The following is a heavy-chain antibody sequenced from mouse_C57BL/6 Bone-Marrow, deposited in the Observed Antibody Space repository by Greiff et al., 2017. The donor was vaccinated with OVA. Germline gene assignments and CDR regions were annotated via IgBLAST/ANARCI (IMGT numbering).Heavy chain of an antibody. V-gene: IGHV1-22*01. J-gene: IGHJ1*03. CDR3: AIMITRETHWYFDV. Sequence: VQLQQSGPELVKPGASVKMSCKASGYTFTDYNMHWVKQSHGKSLEWIGYINPNNGGTSYNQKFKGKATLTVNKSSSTAYMELRSLTSEDSAVYYCAIMITRETHWYFDVWGTGTTVTVSS. D-gene: IGHD2-4*01. CDR2: INPNNGGT. CDR1: GYTFTDYN.